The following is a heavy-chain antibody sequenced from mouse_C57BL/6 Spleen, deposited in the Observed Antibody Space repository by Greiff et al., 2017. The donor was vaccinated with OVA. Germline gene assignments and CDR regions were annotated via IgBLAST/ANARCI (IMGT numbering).Heavy chain of an antibody. CDR2: ISSGGSYT. CDR3: ARLRDTTVVDY. D-gene: IGHD1-1*01. V-gene: IGHV5-6*01. J-gene: IGHJ2*01. CDR1: GFTFSSYG. Sequence: EVQGVESGGDLVKPGGSLKLSCAASGFTFSSYGMSWVRQTPDKRLEWVATISSGGSYTYYPDSVKGRFTISRDNAKNTLYLQMSSLKSEDTAMYYCARLRDTTVVDYWGQGTTLTVSS.